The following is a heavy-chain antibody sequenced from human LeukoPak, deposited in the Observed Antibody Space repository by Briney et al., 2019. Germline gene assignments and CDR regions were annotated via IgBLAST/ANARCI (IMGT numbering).Heavy chain of an antibody. J-gene: IGHJ4*02. CDR2: IYFTGNYI. Sequence: GGSLRLSCVTSGFTFSRYSIRWVRQAPGKGLEWVSSIYFTGNYISYADSVKGRFTISRDNAKNSLYLQLNSLRAEDTAVYYCAREFNTVGNFDYWGQGALVTVSS. D-gene: IGHD3-10*01. V-gene: IGHV3-21*01. CDR1: GFTFSRYS. CDR3: AREFNTVGNFDY.